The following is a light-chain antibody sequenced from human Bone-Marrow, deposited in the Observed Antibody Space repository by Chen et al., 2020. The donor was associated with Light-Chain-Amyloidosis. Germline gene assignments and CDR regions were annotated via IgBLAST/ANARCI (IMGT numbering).Light chain of an antibody. CDR1: SGDIATNY. Sequence: NFILTQDHSVSESPGKTVTISCTRSSGDIATNYVQWYQQRPGSAPTTVIYEKDLRPSGVPARFSGSIDTSSNSASLTISGLETEDEADYYCQSYATNTWIFGGGTHLTVL. CDR2: EKD. V-gene: IGLV6-57*03. J-gene: IGLJ3*02. CDR3: QSYATNTWI.